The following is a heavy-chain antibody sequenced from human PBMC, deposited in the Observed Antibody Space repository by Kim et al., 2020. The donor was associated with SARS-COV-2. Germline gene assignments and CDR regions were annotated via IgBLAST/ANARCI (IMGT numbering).Heavy chain of an antibody. CDR3: ARARRGQWLVFDY. V-gene: IGHV4-59*01. D-gene: IGHD6-19*01. J-gene: IGHJ4*02. Sequence: YNPSLKSRVTISVDTSKHQFSLKLSSVTAADTAVYYCARARRGQWLVFDYWGQGTLVTVSS.